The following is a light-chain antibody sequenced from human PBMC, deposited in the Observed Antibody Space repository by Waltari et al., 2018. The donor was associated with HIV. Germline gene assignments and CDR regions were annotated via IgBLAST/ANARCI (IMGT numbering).Light chain of an antibody. CDR1: QSVLYSSNNKNY. CDR2: WAS. J-gene: IGKJ4*01. Sequence: DIVMTQSPDSLDVSLGERATINCKSSQSVLYSSNNKNYLAWYQQKQGQSPKLLIYWASTREFGVPDRFSGSGSGTDFTLTISSLQAEDVAVYYCQQYYSTPLTFGGGTKVEIK. CDR3: QQYYSTPLT. V-gene: IGKV4-1*01.